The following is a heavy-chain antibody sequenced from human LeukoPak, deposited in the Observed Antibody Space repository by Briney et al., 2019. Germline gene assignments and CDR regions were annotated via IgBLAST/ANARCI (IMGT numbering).Heavy chain of an antibody. V-gene: IGHV3-23*01. CDR3: AKVGTYYYGSGSYEFDY. Sequence: PGGSLRLSCAASGFTFSSNEMSWVRQAPGKGLEWVSDTSGSGGSTYYADSVKGRFTISRDNSKNTLYLQMNSLRAEDTAVYYCAKVGTYYYGSGSYEFDYWGQGTLVTVSS. D-gene: IGHD3-10*01. CDR2: TSGSGGST. CDR1: GFTFSSNE. J-gene: IGHJ4*02.